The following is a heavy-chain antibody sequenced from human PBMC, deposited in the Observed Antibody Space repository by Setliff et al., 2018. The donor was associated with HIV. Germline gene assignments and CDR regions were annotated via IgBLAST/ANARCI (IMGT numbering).Heavy chain of an antibody. Sequence: PSETLSLTCTASGGSINSGGYYWTWVRQHPGKGLQWIGYIYYIGGAYYNPSLKSRVTISLDTSKNHFSLNLSSVTAADTAVYYCARESMLRGLRHAVDIWGQGTMVTVSS. V-gene: IGHV4-31*03. J-gene: IGHJ3*02. CDR3: ARESMLRGLRHAVDI. CDR2: IYYIGGA. D-gene: IGHD3-10*01. CDR1: GGSINSGGYY.